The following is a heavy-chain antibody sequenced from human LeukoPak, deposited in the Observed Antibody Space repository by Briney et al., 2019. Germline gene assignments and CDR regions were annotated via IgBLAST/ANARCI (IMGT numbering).Heavy chain of an antibody. CDR1: GGSISTYY. CDR2: IYYSGST. Sequence: PSETLSLTCTVSGGSISTYYWSWIRQPPGKGLEWIGYIYYSGSTNYNPSLQSRVIMSVDTSKSQFSLNLTSVTAADTAAYYCARGSYYYMDLWGTGITVTVSS. CDR3: ARGSYYYMDL. J-gene: IGHJ6*03. V-gene: IGHV4-59*01.